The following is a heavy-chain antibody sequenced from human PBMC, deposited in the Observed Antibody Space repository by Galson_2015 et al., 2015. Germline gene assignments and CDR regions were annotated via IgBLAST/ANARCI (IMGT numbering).Heavy chain of an antibody. J-gene: IGHJ4*02. V-gene: IGHV1-2*02. D-gene: IGHD2-21*01. Sequence: SVKVSCKASGYTFIAYYIHWVRQAPGQGLEWMGWINPDSGGVRYALKFQGRVTMTRDTSISAAYMELSSLRSDDTDIFFCARGGPPYSNGWSGYFDYWGQGAQVTVSS. CDR1: GYTFIAYY. CDR3: ARGGPPYSNGWSGYFDY. CDR2: INPDSGGV.